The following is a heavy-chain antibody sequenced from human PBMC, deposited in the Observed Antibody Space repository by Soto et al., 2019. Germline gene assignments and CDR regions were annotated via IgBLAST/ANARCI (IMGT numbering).Heavy chain of an antibody. CDR3: TKKGQYHDSSACGRDCYMDI. V-gene: IGHV2-5*02. Sequence: QITLKESGPTLVKPTQTLTLTCTFSGFSFTTYGVGVGWIRQAPGKAPEWLALIYWDDQKTFRSSLESRLTITKGTSKDQVVLTITNMDPVDTATYYCTKKGQYHDSSACGRDCYMDIWGKGTTVTVSS. CDR2: IYWDDQK. D-gene: IGHD2-2*01. J-gene: IGHJ6*04. CDR1: GFSFTTYGVG.